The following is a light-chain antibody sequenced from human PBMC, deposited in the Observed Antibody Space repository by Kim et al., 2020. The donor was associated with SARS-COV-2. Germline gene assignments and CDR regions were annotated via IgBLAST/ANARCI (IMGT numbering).Light chain of an antibody. CDR1: SSAVGGYKY. Sequence: SIHLCCTRTSSAVGGYKYVSWYQQHPGTSPRLVIYEVDNRPSGVSIRFSGSKSGNTASLTISGLQAEDEADYYCSSYIRGSTNYVFGTGTKVTVL. V-gene: IGLV2-14*01. CDR2: EVD. CDR3: SSYIRGSTNYV. J-gene: IGLJ1*01.